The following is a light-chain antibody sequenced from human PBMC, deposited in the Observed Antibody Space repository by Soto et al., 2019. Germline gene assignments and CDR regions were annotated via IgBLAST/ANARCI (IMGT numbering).Light chain of an antibody. V-gene: IGKV1-39*01. Sequence: DIQMTQSPSSLSASVGDRVTITCRANQSISSYLNWYQQKPGKAPKLLIYAASTLQRGVSSRFSGSGSGTDFTLTIRSLQLDDFATYYCQQSYGTPYPFGQGTKVDIK. J-gene: IGKJ2*01. CDR3: QQSYGTPYP. CDR1: QSISSY. CDR2: AAS.